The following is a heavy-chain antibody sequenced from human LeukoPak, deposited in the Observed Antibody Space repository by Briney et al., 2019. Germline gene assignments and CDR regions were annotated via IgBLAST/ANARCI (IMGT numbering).Heavy chain of an antibody. CDR3: AHRMGSDKDY. CDR1: GFSLSSTEVS. J-gene: IGHJ4*02. V-gene: IGHV2-5*01. Sequence: SGPTLVNPTQTLTLTCTFSGFSLSSTEVSVGWIRQPPGKALEWLALIYWNDDKRHNPSLKSRLTITKNTSKNQVVLTMSNMDPVDTATYYCAHRMGSDKDYWGQGTLVTVSS. CDR2: IYWNDDK. D-gene: IGHD3-9*01.